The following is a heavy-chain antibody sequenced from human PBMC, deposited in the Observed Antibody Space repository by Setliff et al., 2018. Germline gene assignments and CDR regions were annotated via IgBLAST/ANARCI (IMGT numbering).Heavy chain of an antibody. D-gene: IGHD2-15*01. CDR2: ISPDGTIT. V-gene: IGHV3-74*01. Sequence: GESLKISCGASGFTFRKYWMYWVRQVPGKGLVWVSRISPDGTITNYADSVKGRFTISRDNAKNSLHLQMTSLSAEDTAVYYCARRLPYFGMDVRGQGTTVTVS. CDR1: GFTFRKYW. J-gene: IGHJ6*02. CDR3: ARRLPYFGMDV.